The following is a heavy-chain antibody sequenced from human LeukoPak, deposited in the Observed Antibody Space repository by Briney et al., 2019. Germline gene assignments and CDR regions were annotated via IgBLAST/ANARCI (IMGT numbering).Heavy chain of an antibody. CDR2: LYYGGTT. CDR1: GGSVSSGTYY. V-gene: IGHV4-61*01. Sequence: SETLSLTCTVSGGSVSSGTYYWTWIRQPPGKELEGIGYLYYGGTTHYNPSLKSRLAMSVDTSKNQFSLKLTSVSDADTAVYYCARVLIALAGFDSWGQGTLVTVSS. J-gene: IGHJ4*02. CDR3: ARVLIALAGFDS. D-gene: IGHD6-19*01.